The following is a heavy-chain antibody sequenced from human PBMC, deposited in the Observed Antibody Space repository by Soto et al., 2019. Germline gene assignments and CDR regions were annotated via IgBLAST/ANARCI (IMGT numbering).Heavy chain of an antibody. Sequence: QITLKESGPTLVKPTQTLTLTCTFSVFSLTTRGVGVGWIRQPPGNALECLALIYWDDDKRYSPSLQSRLSITKDTSKNQVVLTMTNVDPVDTATYYCAHIPNYYQYDWFDPWGQGTLVSVSS. J-gene: IGHJ5*02. CDR1: VFSLTTRGVG. V-gene: IGHV2-5*02. CDR2: IYWDDDK. CDR3: AHIPNYYQYDWFDP. D-gene: IGHD3-16*01.